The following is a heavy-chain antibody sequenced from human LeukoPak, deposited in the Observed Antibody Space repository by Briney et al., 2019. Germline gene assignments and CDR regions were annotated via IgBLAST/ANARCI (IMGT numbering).Heavy chain of an antibody. D-gene: IGHD3-9*01. Sequence: SVKVSCKASGGTFSSYAIGWVRQAPGQGLEWMGRIIPILGIANYAQKFQGRVTITADKSTSTAYMELSSLRSEDTAVYYCARAHHYDILTGYSFWGQGTLVTVSS. CDR1: GGTFSSYA. V-gene: IGHV1-69*04. J-gene: IGHJ4*02. CDR2: IIPILGIA. CDR3: ARAHHYDILTGYSF.